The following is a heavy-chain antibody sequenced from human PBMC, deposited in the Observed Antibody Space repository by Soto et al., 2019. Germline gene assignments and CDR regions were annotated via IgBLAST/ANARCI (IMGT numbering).Heavy chain of an antibody. Sequence: GGSLRLSCAASGFTFSSYAMHWVRQAPGKGLEWVAVISYDGSNKYYADSVKGRFTISRDNSKNTLYLQMNSLRAEDTAVYYCARDRGGDCSGGSCSPPSYYYYGADVWGQGTTVTVSS. J-gene: IGHJ6*02. V-gene: IGHV3-30-3*01. CDR2: ISYDGSNK. CDR1: GFTFSSYA. CDR3: ARDRGGDCSGGSCSPPSYYYYGADV. D-gene: IGHD2-15*01.